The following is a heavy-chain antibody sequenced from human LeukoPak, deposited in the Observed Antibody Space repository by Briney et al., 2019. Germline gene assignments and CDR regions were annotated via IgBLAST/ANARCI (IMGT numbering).Heavy chain of an antibody. CDR1: GYTFTSYG. CDR3: ARDEDLLGGPFGVFRRSDAFDI. D-gene: IGHD3-3*01. V-gene: IGHV1-18*01. J-gene: IGHJ3*02. Sequence: ASVTVSCKASGYTFTSYGISWVRQAPGQGLEWMGWISAYNGNTNYAQKLQGRVTMTTDTSTSTAYMELRSLRSDDTAVYYCARDEDLLGGPFGVFRRSDAFDIWGQGTMVTVSS. CDR2: ISAYNGNT.